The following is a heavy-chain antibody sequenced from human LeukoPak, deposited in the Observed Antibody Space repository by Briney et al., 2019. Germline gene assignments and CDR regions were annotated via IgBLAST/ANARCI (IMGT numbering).Heavy chain of an antibody. J-gene: IGHJ4*02. CDR1: GGSISSYY. Sequence: SETLSLTCTVSGGSISSYYWSWIRQPPGKGLDWIGYIYYTGSTNYNPSLKSRVTISVDTSKHQFSLKLSSVTAADTAVYYCARGGGWEVLFDYWGQGALVTVSS. CDR3: ARGGGWEVLFDY. D-gene: IGHD1-26*01. V-gene: IGHV4-59*08. CDR2: IYYTGST.